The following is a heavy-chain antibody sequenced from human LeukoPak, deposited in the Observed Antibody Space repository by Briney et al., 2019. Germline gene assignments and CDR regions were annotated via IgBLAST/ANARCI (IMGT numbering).Heavy chain of an antibody. D-gene: IGHD1-1*01. Sequence: LGRSLRLSCAASGFTFSNYAMHWVRQAPGKGLEWVAIISYDGSDKHYADSVKGRFTISRDNSKNTLYLQMNSLRTEDTALYYCAKDPTGTYSGMDYWGQGTLVSVSS. V-gene: IGHV3-30*04. CDR1: GFTFSNYA. CDR2: ISYDGSDK. CDR3: AKDPTGTYSGMDY. J-gene: IGHJ4*02.